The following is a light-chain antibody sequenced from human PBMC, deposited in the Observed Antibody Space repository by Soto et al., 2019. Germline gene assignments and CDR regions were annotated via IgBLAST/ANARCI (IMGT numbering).Light chain of an antibody. CDR2: DAS. Sequence: DIQLTLSPCTLSSSVGDRVTIACRASQNINSLVASCQQKPGKAPNLLIYDASSLERGVTSRFSGSGSETEFTLTIIRLQPDDSTTYYCLQHNSYRWTFGQGRRVEIK. J-gene: IGKJ5*01. CDR3: LQHNSYRWT. V-gene: IGKV1-5*01. CDR1: QNINSL.